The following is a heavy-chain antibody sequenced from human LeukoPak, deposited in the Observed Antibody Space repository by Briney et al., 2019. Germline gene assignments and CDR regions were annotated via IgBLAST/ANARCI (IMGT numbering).Heavy chain of an antibody. V-gene: IGHV3-49*03. Sequence: GGSLRLSCSASGFTFGDYALTSFRQAPGKGLEWVGIIRSKAYSGAADYAASVKGRFIISRDDSKSIAYLQMNSLQIDDTAVYYCTRTPPDAGWFDPWGQGTLVTVSS. CDR2: IRSKAYSGAA. CDR1: GFTFGDYA. J-gene: IGHJ5*02. D-gene: IGHD1-14*01. CDR3: TRTPPDAGWFDP.